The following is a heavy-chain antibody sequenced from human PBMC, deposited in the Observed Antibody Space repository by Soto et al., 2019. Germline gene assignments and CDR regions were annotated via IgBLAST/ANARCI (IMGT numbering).Heavy chain of an antibody. J-gene: IGHJ4*02. D-gene: IGHD3-22*01. V-gene: IGHV3-30-3*01. CDR2: ISYDGSDK. CDR3: ARDYYKYYDSSGYYRSPAY. CDR1: GCNLGYYA. Sequence: AGGWLRLPRSASGCNLGYYASHCVRQAPGKGLEWVALISYDGSDKDYADSVKGRFTISRDNSRNTLFLQMNSLRAEDTAVYYCARDYYKYYDSSGYYRSPAYWGQGTLVTVSS.